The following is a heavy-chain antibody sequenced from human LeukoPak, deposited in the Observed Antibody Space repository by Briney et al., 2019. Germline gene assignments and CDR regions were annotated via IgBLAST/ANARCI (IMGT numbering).Heavy chain of an antibody. D-gene: IGHD3-22*01. Sequence: GGSLRLSCAASGFTFNTYAMSWVRQAPGKGLEWVSGISGSGVSTYYADSVKGRFTISRDNSKNTLYVQINSLRAEDTALYYCAKGRYYYDGSGYSLDYWGQGTLVTVSS. CDR3: AKGRYYYDGSGYSLDY. CDR2: ISGSGVST. J-gene: IGHJ4*02. CDR1: GFTFNTYA. V-gene: IGHV3-23*01.